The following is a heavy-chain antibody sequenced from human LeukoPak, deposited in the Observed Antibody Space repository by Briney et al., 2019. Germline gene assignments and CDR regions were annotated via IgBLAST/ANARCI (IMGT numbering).Heavy chain of an antibody. CDR3: AKGGPEASAGLSWFDP. CDR1: GGSINFYY. Sequence: SETLSLTCTVSGGSINFYYWHWMRQPPGKGLECIGHTFYSGNAKYNPSLESRVTISVDRSKNQISLNLNSVTAADTAVYYCAKGGPEASAGLSWFDPWGQGTLVTVSS. CDR2: TFYSGNA. J-gene: IGHJ5*02. D-gene: IGHD1-14*01. V-gene: IGHV4-59*01.